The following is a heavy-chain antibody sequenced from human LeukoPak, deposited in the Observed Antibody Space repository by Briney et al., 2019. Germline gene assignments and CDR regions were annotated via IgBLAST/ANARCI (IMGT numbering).Heavy chain of an antibody. CDR2: LYSGGGT. CDR1: GFTVRSVY. J-gene: IGHJ4*02. Sequence: PGGSLRLSCVASGFTVRSVYMHWVRQAPGRRLEWVSVLYSGGGTHYADSVKGRFIISRDNSENTLYLQMNSLTAEDTAEYFCARLHTQNSAYAPFDFWGQGTLVTVSS. D-gene: IGHD5-12*01. V-gene: IGHV3-66*04. CDR3: ARLHTQNSAYAPFDF.